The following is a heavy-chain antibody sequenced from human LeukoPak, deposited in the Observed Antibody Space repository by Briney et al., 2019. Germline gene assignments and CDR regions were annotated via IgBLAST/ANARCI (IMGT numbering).Heavy chain of an antibody. D-gene: IGHD1-14*01. V-gene: IGHV4-30-4*08. Sequence: SETLSLTCTVSGGSISSGDYYWGWIRQPPGKGLEWIGYIYYSGSTYYNPSLKSRVTISVDTSKNQFSLKLSSVTAADTAVYYCARTLTAYNDAFDIWGQGTMVTVSS. J-gene: IGHJ3*02. CDR3: ARTLTAYNDAFDI. CDR2: IYYSGST. CDR1: GGSISSGDYY.